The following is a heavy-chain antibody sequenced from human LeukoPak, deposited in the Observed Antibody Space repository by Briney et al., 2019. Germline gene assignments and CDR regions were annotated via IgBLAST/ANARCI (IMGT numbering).Heavy chain of an antibody. Sequence: SGGSLRLSCAASGFTFSSYAMHWVRQAPGKGLEWVAVISYDGSNKYYADSVKGRFTISRDNSKNTLYLQMNSLRAEDTAVYYCARDAPERGYFDYWGQGTLVTVSS. J-gene: IGHJ4*02. CDR2: ISYDGSNK. CDR3: ARDAPERGYFDY. CDR1: GFTFSSYA. V-gene: IGHV3-30-3*01. D-gene: IGHD3-16*01.